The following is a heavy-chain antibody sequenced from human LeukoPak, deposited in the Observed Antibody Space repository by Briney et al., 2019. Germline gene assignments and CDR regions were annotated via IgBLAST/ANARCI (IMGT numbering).Heavy chain of an antibody. V-gene: IGHV1-2*02. J-gene: IGHJ4*02. CDR1: GYTFTGYH. CDR2: INPYSGDT. CDR3: ARDQGSLTRSWYTGY. D-gene: IGHD6-13*01. Sequence: GASVKVSCKASGYTFTGYHIHWVRQAPGQGVEGMGGINPYSGDTNFAQKFQGRVTMTRDTSITTAYMDLSSLTPDDTAVYFCARDQGSLTRSWYTGYWGQGTQVTVSS.